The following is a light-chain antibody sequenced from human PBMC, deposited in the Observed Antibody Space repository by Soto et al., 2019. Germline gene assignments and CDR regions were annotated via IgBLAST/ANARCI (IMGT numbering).Light chain of an antibody. J-gene: IGKJ4*01. CDR1: QSITNNF. V-gene: IGKV3D-20*01. Sequence: EIVLTQSPATLSLSPGERATLSCGASQSITNNFLAWYQQGPGLAPRLLIYDASNRAAGIPDRFSGSGSGTDFTLTISKLEPEDFAVYYCQKFDKLITFGGGTKVDIK. CDR2: DAS. CDR3: QKFDKLIT.